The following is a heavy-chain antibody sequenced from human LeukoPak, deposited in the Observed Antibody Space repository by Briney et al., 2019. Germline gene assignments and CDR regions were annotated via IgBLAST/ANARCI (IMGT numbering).Heavy chain of an antibody. J-gene: IGHJ3*02. V-gene: IGHV1-46*01. CDR3: AGGDGYYDPIGAFDI. D-gene: IGHD3-3*01. Sequence: ASVKVSCKASGYTFTNYYIHWVRQAPGHGLEWLGISNPSGDSTNYAQKFQGRVTMTRDTSTSTAYMELSSLRSEDTAVYYCAGGDGYYDPIGAFDIWGQGTMVTVSS. CDR1: GYTFTNYY. CDR2: SNPSGDST.